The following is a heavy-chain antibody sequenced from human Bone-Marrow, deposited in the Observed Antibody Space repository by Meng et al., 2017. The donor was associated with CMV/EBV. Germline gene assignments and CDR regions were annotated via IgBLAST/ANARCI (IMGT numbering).Heavy chain of an antibody. Sequence: AGSLRLCCAASAFTVTNNYMSWVRQAPGKGLEWVSVIYSSSSTYYADSVKGRFTVSRDNSKNTLYLQMNSLRAEDTAVYYCARDLLGGTKGSFDIWGEGTLVTVSS. D-gene: IGHD1-1*01. V-gene: IGHV3-66*03. CDR1: AFTVTNNY. CDR2: IYSSSST. J-gene: IGHJ3*02. CDR3: ARDLLGGTKGSFDI.